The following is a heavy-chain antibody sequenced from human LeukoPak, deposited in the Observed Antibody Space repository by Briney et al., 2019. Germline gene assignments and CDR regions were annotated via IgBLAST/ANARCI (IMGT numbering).Heavy chain of an antibody. D-gene: IGHD5-24*01. J-gene: IGHJ4*02. CDR3: ARVLNGYNIRDYFDY. CDR2: INPSGGST. Sequence: ASVKVSCKASGYTFTSYYIHWVRQAPGQGLEWMGLINPSGGSTNYAQKFQGRVTMTRDTSTSTVYMELSSLRSDDTAVYYCARVLNGYNIRDYFDYWGQGTLVTISS. CDR1: GYTFTSYY. V-gene: IGHV1-46*01.